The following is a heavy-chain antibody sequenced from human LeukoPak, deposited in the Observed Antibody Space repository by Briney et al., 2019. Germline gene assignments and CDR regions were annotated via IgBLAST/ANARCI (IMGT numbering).Heavy chain of an antibody. CDR2: ISSSGSTI. V-gene: IGHV3-48*03. D-gene: IGHD2-15*01. CDR1: GFTFSSYE. CDR3: ARAGCSGGSCWMGYYYYYMDV. J-gene: IGHJ6*03. Sequence: GGSLRLSCAASGFTFSSYEMNWVRQAPGKGLEWVSYISSSGSTIYYADSVKGRFTISRDNAKNSLYLQMNSLRAEDTAVYYCARAGCSGGSCWMGYYYYYMDVWGKGTTVTVSS.